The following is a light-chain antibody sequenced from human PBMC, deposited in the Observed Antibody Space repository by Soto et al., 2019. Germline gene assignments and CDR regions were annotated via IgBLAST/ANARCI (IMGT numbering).Light chain of an antibody. J-gene: IGLJ1*01. Sequence: QSALTQPPSASGTPGQRVTISCSGSSSNIGSNYVYWYQQLPGTAPKLLIYSNNQRPSGVPDRFSGSKSGTSASLAISGLRSEYEADYYCAAWDDSLSGYVFGTGTKGTVL. CDR3: AAWDDSLSGYV. CDR2: SNN. CDR1: SSNIGSNY. V-gene: IGLV1-47*02.